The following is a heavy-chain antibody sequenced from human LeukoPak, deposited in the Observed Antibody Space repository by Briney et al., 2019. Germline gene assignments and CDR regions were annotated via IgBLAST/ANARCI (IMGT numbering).Heavy chain of an antibody. V-gene: IGHV4-31*03. CDR3: ARDKVVAATLTYYYYYGMDV. CDR2: IYYSGSA. J-gene: IGHJ6*02. CDR1: GDSINSGGYY. Sequence: PSQTLSLTCSVSGDSINSGGYYWSWIRQHPGTGLEWIGDIYYSGSASYNPSLKSRVTISVDTSKNQFSLKLSSVTAADTAVYYCARDKVVAATLTYYYYYGMDVWGQGTTVTVSS. D-gene: IGHD2-15*01.